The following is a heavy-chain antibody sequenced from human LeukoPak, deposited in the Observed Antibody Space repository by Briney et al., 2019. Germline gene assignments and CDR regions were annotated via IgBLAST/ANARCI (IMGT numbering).Heavy chain of an antibody. CDR3: ARDRGGAYDFWSGYYTGYFDY. Sequence: GASVKVSCKASGYTFTGYYMHWVRQAPGQGLEWMGWINPNSGGTNYAQKFQGRVTMTRDTSISTAYMELSRLRSDDTAVYYCARDRGGAYDFWSGYYTGYFDYWGQGTLVTVSS. D-gene: IGHD3-3*01. V-gene: IGHV1-2*02. J-gene: IGHJ4*02. CDR2: INPNSGGT. CDR1: GYTFTGYY.